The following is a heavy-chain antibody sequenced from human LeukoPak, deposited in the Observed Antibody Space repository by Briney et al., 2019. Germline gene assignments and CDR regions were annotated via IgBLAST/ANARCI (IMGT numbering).Heavy chain of an antibody. CDR3: ARDLDSSRWYILWFAR. J-gene: IGHJ5*02. Sequence: GGSLRLSCALSGFIFSNYAMHWVRQAPGKGLEWVAVISYDGSKKYYADSVKGRFTISRDNYKNTLYLQMNSRRAEDRAVYYCARDLDSSRWYILWFARWGEASLVTLSS. CDR2: ISYDGSKK. CDR1: GFIFSNYA. V-gene: IGHV3-30-3*01. D-gene: IGHD6-13*01.